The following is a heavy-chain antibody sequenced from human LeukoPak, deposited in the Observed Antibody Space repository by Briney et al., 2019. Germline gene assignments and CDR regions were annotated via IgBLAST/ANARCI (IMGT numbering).Heavy chain of an antibody. Sequence: GSLRLSCAASGFTFSSYSMNWVRQAPGKGLEWIGYIYDSGSTNYNPSLKSRVTMSVDTSKNQFSLKLSSVTAADTAVYYCARDRELGFWGQGTLVTVSP. CDR3: ARDRELGF. CDR1: GFTFSSYS. CDR2: IYDSGST. D-gene: IGHD1-7*01. J-gene: IGHJ4*02. V-gene: IGHV4-59*01.